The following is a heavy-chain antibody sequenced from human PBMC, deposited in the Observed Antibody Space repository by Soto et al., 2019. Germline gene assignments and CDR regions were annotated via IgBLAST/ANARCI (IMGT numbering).Heavy chain of an antibody. CDR2: LIPIFGAA. J-gene: IGHJ5*02. D-gene: IGHD6-6*01. Sequence: QVQLVQSGAELRKPGSSVKVSCKISGGTFTNYVISWLRQAPGQGLEWMGGLIPIFGAANLAQKIQGRVTITADESTSTVNMELSSLTSEDKDVSYCARGRSSHNFDPWGQGTLVTVSS. V-gene: IGHV1-69*01. CDR3: ARGRSSHNFDP. CDR1: GGTFTNYV.